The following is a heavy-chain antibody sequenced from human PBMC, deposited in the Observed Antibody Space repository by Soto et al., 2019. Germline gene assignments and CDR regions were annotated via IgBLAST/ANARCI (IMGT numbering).Heavy chain of an antibody. Sequence: GGSLSLSCAASGFTFSNYAMSWVRQAPGKGLEWVSGIGASGAGTYYPDFVKGRFIISRDNSKNILHLQMNSLRAEDTAVYYCAVRKTGSYFDYWGQGTPVTVSS. CDR2: IGASGAGT. CDR3: AVRKTGSYFDY. V-gene: IGHV3-23*01. J-gene: IGHJ4*02. D-gene: IGHD1-26*01. CDR1: GFTFSNYA.